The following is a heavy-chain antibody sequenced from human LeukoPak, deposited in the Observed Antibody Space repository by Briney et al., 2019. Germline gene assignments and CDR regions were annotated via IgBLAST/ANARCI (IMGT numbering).Heavy chain of an antibody. V-gene: IGHV3-20*04. J-gene: IGHJ6*03. CDR3: ARVAVEGTGYSSSWLHYYYYYYMDV. Sequence: GSLRLSCAASGFTFDDYGMSWVRQAPGKGLEWVSGINWNGGSTGYADSVKGRFTISRDNAKNSLYLQMNSLRAEDTALYYCARVAVEGTGYSSSWLHYYYYYYMDVWGKGTTVTVSS. CDR1: GFTFDDYG. CDR2: INWNGGST. D-gene: IGHD6-13*01.